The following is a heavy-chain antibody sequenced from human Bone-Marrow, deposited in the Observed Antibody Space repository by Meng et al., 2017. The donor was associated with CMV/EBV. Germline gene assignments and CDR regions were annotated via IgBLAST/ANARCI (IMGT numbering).Heavy chain of an antibody. V-gene: IGHV1-69*05. CDR3: ARGLLGFDP. CDR2: IIPIFGTA. J-gene: IGHJ5*02. CDR1: GGTFSSYA. Sequence: SVKVSCKASGGTFSSYAISWVRQAPGQGLEWMGGIIPIFGTANYAQKFQGRVTITTDESTSTAYMELSSVTAADTAVYYCARGLLGFDPWGQGTLVTVS.